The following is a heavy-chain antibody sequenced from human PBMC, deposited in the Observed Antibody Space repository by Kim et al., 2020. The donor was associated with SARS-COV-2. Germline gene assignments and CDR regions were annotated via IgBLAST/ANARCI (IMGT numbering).Heavy chain of an antibody. V-gene: IGHV4-61*08. CDR2: MHSSGRS. CDR3: AILRGTWYVQS. Sequence: SETLCLTCSVSGDSVTSHDYFCSWIRQPPGKGLEWIGYMHSSGRSNNNPSLESRVTISVDTSKNQFSLKLRSVTAADTAMYYCAILRGTWYVQSWGQGTLVTVSS. J-gene: IGHJ5*02. CDR1: GDSVTSHDYF. D-gene: IGHD6-13*01.